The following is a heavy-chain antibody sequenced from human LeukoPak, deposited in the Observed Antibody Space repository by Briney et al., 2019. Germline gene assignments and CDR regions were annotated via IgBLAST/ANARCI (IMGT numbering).Heavy chain of an antibody. V-gene: IGHV3-66*02. CDR1: GFSVSSKY. Sequence: GGSLRLSCVASGFSVSSKYMSWVRQAPGKGLEWVSVLFSGGSTHYVDTVRGRFTISRDESKNTLFLQMNSLRVEDTAVYYCVRSTLDAFDLWGQGTMVTVSS. J-gene: IGHJ3*01. D-gene: IGHD1-1*01. CDR3: VRSTLDAFDL. CDR2: LFSGGST.